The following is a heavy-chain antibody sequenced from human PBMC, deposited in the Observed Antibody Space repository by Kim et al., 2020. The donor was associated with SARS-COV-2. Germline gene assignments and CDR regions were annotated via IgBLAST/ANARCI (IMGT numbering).Heavy chain of an antibody. V-gene: IGHV4-59*01. CDR3: ARDGGYSSSWPYYYGMDV. CDR2: IYYSGST. D-gene: IGHD6-13*01. J-gene: IGHJ6*02. CDR1: GGSISSYY. Sequence: SETLSLTCTVSGGSISSYYWSWIRQPPGKGLEWIGYIYYSGSTNYNPSLKSRVTISVDTSKNQFSLKLSSVTAADTAVYYCARDGGYSSSWPYYYGMDVWGQGTTVTVSS.